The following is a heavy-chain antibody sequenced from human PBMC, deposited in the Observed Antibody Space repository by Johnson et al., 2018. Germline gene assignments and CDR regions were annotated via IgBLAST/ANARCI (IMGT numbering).Heavy chain of an antibody. V-gene: IGHV3-30*18. CDR1: GFTFSSYG. CDR3: AKGDSGWSFQH. Sequence: QVQLVESGGGVVQPGRSLRLSCAASGFTFSSYGMHWVRQAPGKGLEWVAVISSDGSNKYYADSVKGRFTFSRDNPRNTLYLQMNSLRAGDTAVYYCAKGDSGWSFQHWGQGTLVTVSS. D-gene: IGHD6-19*01. CDR2: ISSDGSNK. J-gene: IGHJ1*01.